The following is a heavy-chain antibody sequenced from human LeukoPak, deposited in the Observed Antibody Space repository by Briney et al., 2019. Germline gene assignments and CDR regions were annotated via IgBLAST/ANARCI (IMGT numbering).Heavy chain of an antibody. CDR2: IYYSGST. Sequence: SETLSLTCTVSGGSIISSSYYWGWIRQPPGKGLEWIGSIYYSGSTYYNPSLKSRVTIPVDTSKNQFSLKLSSVTAADTAVYYCARRVAVTGYYGMDVWGQGTTVTVSS. CDR3: ARRVAVTGYYGMDV. J-gene: IGHJ6*02. D-gene: IGHD6-19*01. V-gene: IGHV4-39*01. CDR1: GGSIISSSYY.